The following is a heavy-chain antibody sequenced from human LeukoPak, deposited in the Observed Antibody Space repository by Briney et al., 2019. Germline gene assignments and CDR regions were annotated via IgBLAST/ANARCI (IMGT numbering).Heavy chain of an antibody. D-gene: IGHD3-16*02. J-gene: IGHJ4*02. CDR1: GYTFTGYY. CDR3: AISMITFGGVIVGFDY. Sequence: ASVKVPCKASGYTFTGYYMHWVRQAPGQGLEWMGWINPNSGGTNYAQKFQGRVTMTRDTSISTAYMELSRLRSDDTAVYYCAISMITFGGVIVGFDYWGQGTLVTVSS. CDR2: INPNSGGT. V-gene: IGHV1-2*02.